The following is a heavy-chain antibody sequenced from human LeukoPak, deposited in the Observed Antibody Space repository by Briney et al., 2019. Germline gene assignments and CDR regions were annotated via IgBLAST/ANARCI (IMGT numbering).Heavy chain of an antibody. CDR2: MNPNSGNT. V-gene: IGHV1-8*01. Sequence: ASVKVSCKASGYTFISYDINWVRQATGQGLEWMGWMNPNSGNTGYAQKFQGRVTMTTDTSTYTAYMELRSLTSDDTAVYYCARDDYGDYPTAFDIWGQGTMVTVSS. CDR3: ARDDYGDYPTAFDI. CDR1: GYTFISYD. D-gene: IGHD4-17*01. J-gene: IGHJ3*02.